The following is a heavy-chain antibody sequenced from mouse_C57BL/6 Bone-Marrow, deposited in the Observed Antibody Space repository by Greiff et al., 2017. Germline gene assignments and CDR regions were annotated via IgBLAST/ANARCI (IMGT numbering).Heavy chain of an antibody. J-gene: IGHJ2*01. Sequence: VKLVESGAELVKPGASVKLSCKASGYTFTEYTIHWVKQRSGQGLEWIGWFYPGSGSIKYNEKFKDKATLTADKSSSTVYMELSRLTSEDSAVYFCARHEVPRDYFDYWGQGTTLTVSS. CDR3: ARHEVPRDYFDY. CDR1: GYTFTEYT. D-gene: IGHD6-1*01. V-gene: IGHV1-62-2*01. CDR2: FYPGSGSI.